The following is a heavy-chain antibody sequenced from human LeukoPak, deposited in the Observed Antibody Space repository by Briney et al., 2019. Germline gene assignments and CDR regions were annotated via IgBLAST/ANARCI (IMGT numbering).Heavy chain of an antibody. D-gene: IGHD6-13*01. Sequence: PGRSLRLSCAASGFTFSSYGMHWVRQAPGKGLEWVAVISYDGSNKYYADSVKGRFTISRDNSKNTLYLQMNSLRAEDTAVYYCAKVAYSIRPYSSSWADAFDIWGQGTMVTVSS. J-gene: IGHJ3*02. CDR2: ISYDGSNK. CDR1: GFTFSSYG. CDR3: AKVAYSIRPYSSSWADAFDI. V-gene: IGHV3-30*18.